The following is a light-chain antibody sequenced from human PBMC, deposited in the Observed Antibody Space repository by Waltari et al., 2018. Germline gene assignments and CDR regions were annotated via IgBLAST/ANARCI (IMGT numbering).Light chain of an antibody. CDR3: QQRTNWPRT. J-gene: IGKJ2*02. Sequence: EIVLTQSPATLSLFPGEGATLSCRASQTISTYLAWYQQKAGQAPRLLIHDASKSANGIPARFSGSGSGTDFTLTISSLEPEDFALYYCQQRTNWPRTFGQGTKLEIK. V-gene: IGKV3-11*01. CDR2: DAS. CDR1: QTISTY.